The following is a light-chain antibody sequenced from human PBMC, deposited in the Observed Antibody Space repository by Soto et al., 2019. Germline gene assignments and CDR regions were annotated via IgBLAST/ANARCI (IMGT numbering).Light chain of an antibody. Sequence: DIQMTQSPASLSASVGDRVTITCRASQSISSYLSWYQQKPGKAPKLLINVASTLQSGVPSRFSGSGSGTDFTLAISSLQPEDFVTYYCQQSSSTPQTFGGGTKVDIK. CDR2: VAS. J-gene: IGKJ4*01. CDR3: QQSSSTPQT. CDR1: QSISSY. V-gene: IGKV1-39*01.